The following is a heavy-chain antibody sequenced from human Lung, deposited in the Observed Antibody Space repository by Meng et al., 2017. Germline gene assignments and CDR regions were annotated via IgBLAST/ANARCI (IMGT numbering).Heavy chain of an antibody. D-gene: IGHD3-10*01. Sequence: VQLGESGGGVVQSGKAMGLSCAASGFNLIYFGMHWVRQAPGKGLGWLAIIWFDGSKAYYADSVKGRFTISRDNSKNTVYLQMNSLRGEDTAVYYCTRDQLWFGDFDYWGQGTLVTVSS. CDR1: GFNLIYFG. CDR3: TRDQLWFGDFDY. V-gene: IGHV3-33*01. J-gene: IGHJ4*02. CDR2: IWFDGSKA.